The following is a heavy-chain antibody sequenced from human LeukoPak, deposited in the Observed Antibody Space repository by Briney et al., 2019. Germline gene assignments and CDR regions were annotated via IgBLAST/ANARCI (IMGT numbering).Heavy chain of an antibody. CDR2: IYYSGST. CDR1: GGSISSYY. D-gene: IGHD3-22*01. CDR3: AREGYDSSGWLDY. Sequence: SETLSLTCTVSGGSISSYYWSWIRQPPGKGLEWIGYIYYSGSTNYNPSLKSRVTISVDTSKNQFSLKLSSVTAADTAVYYCAREGYDSSGWLDYWGQGTLVTVSP. J-gene: IGHJ4*02. V-gene: IGHV4-59*01.